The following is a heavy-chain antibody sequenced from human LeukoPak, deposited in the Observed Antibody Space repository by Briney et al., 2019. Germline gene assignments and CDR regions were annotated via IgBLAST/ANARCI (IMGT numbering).Heavy chain of an antibody. CDR2: ISGTGGST. Sequence: GGSLRLSCTASGFTFRDYDMSWVRQAPGKGLEWVSAISGTGGSTWYADSVKGRVTISRDNSKNTLYLQMNSLRAEDTAVYYCAKDSYDSSGSRYDYWGQGTLVTVSS. CDR1: GFTFRDYD. CDR3: AKDSYDSSGSRYDY. D-gene: IGHD3-22*01. V-gene: IGHV3-23*01. J-gene: IGHJ4*02.